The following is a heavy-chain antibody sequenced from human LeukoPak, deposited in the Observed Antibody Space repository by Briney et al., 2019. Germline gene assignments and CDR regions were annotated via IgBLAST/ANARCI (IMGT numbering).Heavy chain of an antibody. V-gene: IGHV4-59*01. J-gene: IGHJ5*02. CDR3: ARGWSSGWYSGTKKYNWFDP. CDR2: IYYSGST. D-gene: IGHD6-19*01. CDR1: GGSIRSYY. Sequence: SETLSLTCTVSGGSIRSYYWSWIRQLPGKGLEWIGYIYYSGSTNYNPSLKSRVTISVDTSKNQFSLKLSSVTAADTAVYYCARGWSSGWYSGTKKYNWFDPWGQGTLVTVSS.